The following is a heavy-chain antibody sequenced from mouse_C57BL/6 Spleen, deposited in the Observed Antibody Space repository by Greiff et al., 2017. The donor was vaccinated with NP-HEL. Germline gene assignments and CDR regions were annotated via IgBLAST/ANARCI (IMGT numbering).Heavy chain of an antibody. CDR3: ARRDTTVVATEWYFDV. CDR1: GYTFTSYW. CDR2: IDPSDSYT. J-gene: IGHJ1*03. Sequence: QVQLKQPGAELVMPGASVKLSCKASGYTFTSYWMHWVKQRPGQGLEWIGEIDPSDSYTNYNQKFKGKSTLTVDKSSSTAYMQLSSLTSEDSAVYYCARRDTTVVATEWYFDVWGTGTTVTVSS. V-gene: IGHV1-69*01. D-gene: IGHD1-1*01.